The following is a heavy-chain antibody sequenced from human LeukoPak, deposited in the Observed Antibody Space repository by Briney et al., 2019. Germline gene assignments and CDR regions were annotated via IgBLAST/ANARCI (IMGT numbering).Heavy chain of an antibody. V-gene: IGHV4-39*01. J-gene: IGHJ4*02. CDR1: GGSISSSSYY. D-gene: IGHD1-26*01. CDR2: IYYSGST. CDR3: ARTRISGSYSFDF. Sequence: SETLSLTCTVSGGSISSSSYYRGWLRQPPGTGLEWIGSIYYSGSTCYNPSLKSRVTISVDTSKNQFSLKLSSVTAADTAVYYCARTRISGSYSFDFWGQGTLVTVSS.